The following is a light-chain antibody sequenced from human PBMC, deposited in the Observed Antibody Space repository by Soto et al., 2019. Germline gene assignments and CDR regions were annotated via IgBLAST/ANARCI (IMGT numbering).Light chain of an antibody. Sequence: ETVMTQSPAALSVSPGERAALSCRASQSVSSHLAWYQQKPGQAPRLLIYGASTRVTGIPPRFSGSGSGTDFTLTISSLQAEDVAVYYCQQYYDNPRTFGQGTKVDI. V-gene: IGKV3-15*01. CDR3: QQYYDNPRT. CDR1: QSVSSH. J-gene: IGKJ1*01. CDR2: GAS.